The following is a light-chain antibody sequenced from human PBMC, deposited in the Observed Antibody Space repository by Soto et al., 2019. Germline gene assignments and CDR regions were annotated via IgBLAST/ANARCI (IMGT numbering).Light chain of an antibody. J-gene: IGLJ1*01. Sequence: QSALTQPPSVSGAPGQRVTISCAGSTSNIGTGYDVHWYQQLPGTAPKLLIYDNTNRPSGVPDRFSGSKSGTSASLAITGLQAEDEADYYCQSFDSSLRSCVFGSGTKLTVL. CDR1: TSNIGTGYD. CDR2: DNT. V-gene: IGLV1-40*01. CDR3: QSFDSSLRSCV.